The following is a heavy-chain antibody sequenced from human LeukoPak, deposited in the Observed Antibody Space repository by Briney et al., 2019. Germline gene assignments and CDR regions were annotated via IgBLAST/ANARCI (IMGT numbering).Heavy chain of an antibody. V-gene: IGHV3-23*01. CDR2: ISRRDDYT. CDR3: ANDYRSGSFHDF. J-gene: IGHJ4*02. CDR1: GFAFSSYA. D-gene: IGHD3-10*01. Sequence: GGSLRLSCAASGFAFSSYAMSWVRQPPGKGLEWVSVISRRDDYTYYADSVKGRFTISRDNSKNTLYLQMNTLRAGDTAVYYCANDYRSGSFHDFWGQGTLVTVSS.